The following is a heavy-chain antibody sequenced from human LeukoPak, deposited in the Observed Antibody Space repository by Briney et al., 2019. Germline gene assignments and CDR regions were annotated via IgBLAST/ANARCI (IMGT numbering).Heavy chain of an antibody. D-gene: IGHD1-14*01. CDR1: GFTFSSYA. Sequence: PGGSLRLSCAASGFTFSSYAMSWVRQAPGKGLEWVSVISGSGGSTYYADSVKGRFTISRDNSKNTLYLQMNSLRAEDTALYYCSKGRTDPKPVPCHLGQGNLVTVSS. CDR3: SKGRTDPKPVPCH. V-gene: IGHV3-23*01. CDR2: ISGSGGST. J-gene: IGHJ4*01.